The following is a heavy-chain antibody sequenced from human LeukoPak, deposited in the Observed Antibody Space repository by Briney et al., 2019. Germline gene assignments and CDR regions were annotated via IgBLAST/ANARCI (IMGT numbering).Heavy chain of an antibody. CDR2: INYNEIT. Sequence: SETLSLTCTVSGGSISSISYYWAWIRQPPGQGLDWFGTINYNEITYFIAHLQRRATISVDTSKRQFSLKLSSVTAADTAVFYCARMVNDYVAGPVRYFDFWGQGTLVAVSS. J-gene: IGHJ4*02. D-gene: IGHD4/OR15-4a*01. CDR3: ARMVNDYVAGPVRYFDF. CDR1: GGSISSISYY. V-gene: IGHV4-39*01.